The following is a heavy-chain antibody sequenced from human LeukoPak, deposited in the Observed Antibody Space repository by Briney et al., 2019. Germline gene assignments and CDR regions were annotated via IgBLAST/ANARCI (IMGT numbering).Heavy chain of an antibody. V-gene: IGHV4-38-2*02. CDR1: DYSISSGYY. CDR3: ARIETYSSGWYDAFFDY. J-gene: IGHJ4*02. Sequence: SETLSLTCSVSDYSISSGYYWGWIRQPPGKWLEWIGSIYHSGSTYYNPSLKSRVTISVDTSKNHFSLKLTSVTAADTAVYYCARIETYSSGWYDAFFDYWGQGTLVTVSS. CDR2: IYHSGST. D-gene: IGHD6-19*01.